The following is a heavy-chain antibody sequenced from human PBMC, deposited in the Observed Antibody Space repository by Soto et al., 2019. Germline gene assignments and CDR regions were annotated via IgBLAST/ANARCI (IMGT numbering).Heavy chain of an antibody. CDR1: GYSFTSYW. CDR3: ARHAYDFWSGHPNPRYYYGMDV. Sequence: GESLKISCKGSGYSFTSYWIGWVRQMPGKGLEWMGIIYPGDSNTRYSPSLQGQVTISVDKSVSTAYLQWSSLKATDTAMYYCARHAYDFWSGHPNPRYYYGMDVWGQGTTVTVSS. V-gene: IGHV5-51*01. D-gene: IGHD3-3*01. J-gene: IGHJ6*02. CDR2: IYPGDSNT.